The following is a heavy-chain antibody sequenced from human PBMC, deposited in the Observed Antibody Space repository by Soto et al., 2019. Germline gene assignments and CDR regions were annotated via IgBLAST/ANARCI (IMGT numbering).Heavy chain of an antibody. J-gene: IGHJ4*02. D-gene: IGHD2-2*01. Sequence: GGSLRLSCAASGFTFSSYGMHWVRQAPGKGLEWVAVISYDGSNKYYADSVKGRFTISRDNSKNTLYLQMNSLRAEDTAVYYCASGGVPAAMGPFNFDYWGQGTLVTVSS. CDR2: ISYDGSNK. V-gene: IGHV3-30*03. CDR3: ASGGVPAAMGPFNFDY. CDR1: GFTFSSYG.